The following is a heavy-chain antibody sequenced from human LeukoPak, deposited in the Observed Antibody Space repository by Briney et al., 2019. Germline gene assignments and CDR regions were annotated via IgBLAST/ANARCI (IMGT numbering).Heavy chain of an antibody. V-gene: IGHV4-61*02. J-gene: IGHJ6*04. Sequence: PSETLSLTCTVSGGSISSGSYYWSWIRQPAGKGLEWIGRIYTSGSTNYNPSLKSRVTISVDTSKNQFSLKLSSVTAADTAVYYCARFSWVTMIRDVWGKGTTVTISS. D-gene: IGHD3-22*01. CDR1: GGSISSGSYY. CDR3: ARFSWVTMIRDV. CDR2: IYTSGST.